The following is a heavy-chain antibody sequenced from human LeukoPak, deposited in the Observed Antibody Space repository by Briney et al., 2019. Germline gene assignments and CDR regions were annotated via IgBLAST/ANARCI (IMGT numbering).Heavy chain of an antibody. CDR1: GFTFSSYW. Sequence: PGGSLRLSCAASGFTFSSYWMHWVRQAPGKGLGWVSRINSDGSDTTYADSVKGRFTISRDNAKNTLYLQMNSLRAEDTAVYYCAKNGPGLDYFDYWGQGTLVTVSS. CDR2: INSDGSDT. V-gene: IGHV3-74*01. CDR3: AKNGPGLDYFDY. J-gene: IGHJ4*02. D-gene: IGHD3-10*01.